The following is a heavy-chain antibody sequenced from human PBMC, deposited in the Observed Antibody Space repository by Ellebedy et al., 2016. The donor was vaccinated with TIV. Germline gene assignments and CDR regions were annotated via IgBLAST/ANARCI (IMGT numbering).Heavy chain of an antibody. J-gene: IGHJ4*02. CDR1: GFTVSSNY. CDR3: AIGQYYDILTGYLN. V-gene: IGHV3-66*01. CDR2: IYSGGST. D-gene: IGHD3-9*01. Sequence: GESLKISCAASGFTVSSNYMSWVRPAPGKGLEWVSVIYSGGSTYYADSVKGRFTISRDNSKNTLYLQMNSLRAEDTAVYYCAIGQYYDILTGYLNWGQGTLVTVSS.